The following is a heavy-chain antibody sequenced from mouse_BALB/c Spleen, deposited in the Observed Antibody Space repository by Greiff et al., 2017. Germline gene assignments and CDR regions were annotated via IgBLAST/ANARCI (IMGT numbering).Heavy chain of an antibody. CDR1: GFTFSSFG. CDR2: ISSGSSTI. CDR3: ARDYYPDY. J-gene: IGHJ2*01. Sequence: EVQGVESGGGLVQPGGSRKLSCAASGFTFSSFGMHWVRQAPEKGLEWVAYISSGSSTIYYADTVKGRFTISRDNPKNTLFLQMTSLRSEDTAMYYCARDYYPDYWGQGTTLTVSS. V-gene: IGHV5-17*02.